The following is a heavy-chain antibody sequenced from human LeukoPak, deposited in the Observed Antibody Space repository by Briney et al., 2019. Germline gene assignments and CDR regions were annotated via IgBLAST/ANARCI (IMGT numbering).Heavy chain of an antibody. Sequence: GGSLRLSCAASGFSFSNYGMHWVRQAPGEGLEGVAYIRYDGSQKYYGDSVKGRFTISRDNSKNTVYLQMNSLRDEDTAVYYCARDLLSLPHKYFDSWGQGTLVTVSS. D-gene: IGHD3-16*01. J-gene: IGHJ4*02. CDR3: ARDLLSLPHKYFDS. CDR1: GFSFSNYG. V-gene: IGHV3-30*02. CDR2: IRYDGSQK.